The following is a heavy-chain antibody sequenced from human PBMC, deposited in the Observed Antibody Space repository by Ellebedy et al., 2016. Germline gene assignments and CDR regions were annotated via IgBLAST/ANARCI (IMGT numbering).Heavy chain of an antibody. J-gene: IGHJ6*02. CDR2: INPSGGST. D-gene: IGHD3-3*01. V-gene: IGHV1-46*01. CDR3: ARPLPTIFGVVTQGGLDV. Sequence: ASVKVSXKASGYTFTSYYMHWVRQAPGQGLEWMGVINPSGGSTSYEQNFQGRVTMTRDTSTSTVYMELSSLRSEDTAVYYCARPLPTIFGVVTQGGLDVWGQGTTVTVSS. CDR1: GYTFTSYY.